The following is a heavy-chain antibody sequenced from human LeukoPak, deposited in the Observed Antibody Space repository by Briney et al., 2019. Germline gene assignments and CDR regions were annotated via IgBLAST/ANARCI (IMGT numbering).Heavy chain of an antibody. CDR1: GFTFSDYY. V-gene: IGHV3-23*01. J-gene: IGHJ4*02. CDR3: AKDRYYGDYVNYFDY. D-gene: IGHD4-17*01. CDR2: ISGSGGST. Sequence: QPGGSLGLSCAASGFTFSDYYMSWVRQAPGKGLEWVSAISGSGGSTYYADSVKGRFTISRDNSKNTLYLQMNSLRAEDTAVYYCAKDRYYGDYVNYFDYWGQGTLVTVSS.